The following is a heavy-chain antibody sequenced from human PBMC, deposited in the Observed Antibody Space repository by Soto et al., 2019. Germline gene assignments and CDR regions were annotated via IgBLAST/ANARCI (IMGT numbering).Heavy chain of an antibody. V-gene: IGHV3-30*18. CDR1: GFIFSDFG. CDR3: VKGDLDTAVFNSTDDFDF. Sequence: PGGSLRLSCEASGFIFSDFGMHWVRQAPGKGLEWVAVISYDGNNKYYAQSVKGRFTISRDNSKNTLFLNMDSLRPEDTAVYHCVKGDLDTAVFNSTDDFDFWGPGTMVTVSS. CDR2: ISYDGNNK. D-gene: IGHD5-18*01. J-gene: IGHJ3*01.